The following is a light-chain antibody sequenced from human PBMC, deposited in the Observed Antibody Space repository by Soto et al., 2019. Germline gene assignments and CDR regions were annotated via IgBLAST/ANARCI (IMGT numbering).Light chain of an antibody. CDR2: GVS. Sequence: QSALTQPASVSGSPGQSITISCAGSSSDVGGYNRVSWYQQHSGKGPKLIIYGVSDRPSGVSNRFSGSKSGNTASLAISGLQAEDEAHYYCMSYTNRGLGVFGGGTEVAVL. CDR3: MSYTNRGLGV. V-gene: IGLV2-14*01. CDR1: SSDVGGYNR. J-gene: IGLJ3*02.